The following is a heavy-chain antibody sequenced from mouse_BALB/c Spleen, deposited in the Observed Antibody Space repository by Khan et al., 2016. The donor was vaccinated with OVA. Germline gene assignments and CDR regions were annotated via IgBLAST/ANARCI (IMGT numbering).Heavy chain of an antibody. CDR2: INTGGDYI. CDR1: GFTFSTYA. D-gene: IGHD1-1*01. Sequence: EVELVESGGDLVKPGGSLKLSCAASGFTFSTYAMSWVRRTPDKRLEWVASINTGGDYIYYPDSVKGRFTISGDNVKNTLYLQMSSLRSEDTAMYYCARHNYGPFAYWGQGTLVTVSA. J-gene: IGHJ3*01. V-gene: IGHV5-6*01. CDR3: ARHNYGPFAY.